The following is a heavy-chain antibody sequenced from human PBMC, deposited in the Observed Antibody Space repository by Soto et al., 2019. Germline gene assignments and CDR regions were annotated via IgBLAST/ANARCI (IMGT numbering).Heavy chain of an antibody. CDR2: ISYDGSNK. CDR1: GFTFNSFG. Sequence: QVQLVESGGGVVQPGRSLRLSCAASGFTFNSFGMHWVRQAPGKGLEWVAVISYDGSNKYYADSVKGRFTISRDNSKNTLYLQMNSLRAEDTAVYYCAKPTFLDYRHLFLYGMDVWGQGTTVTVSS. V-gene: IGHV3-30*18. J-gene: IGHJ6*02. D-gene: IGHD2-21*01. CDR3: AKPTFLDYRHLFLYGMDV.